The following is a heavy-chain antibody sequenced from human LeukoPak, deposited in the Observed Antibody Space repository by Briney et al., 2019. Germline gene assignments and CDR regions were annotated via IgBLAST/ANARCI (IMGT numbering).Heavy chain of an antibody. CDR3: AGGPAAAAV. CDR2: IYHSEST. CDR1: GGSVSSGGHS. Sequence: TLSLTCAVSGGSVSSGGHSWSWIRQPPGKGLERIGYIYHSESTYYNPSLKSRVTISVDRSKNQFSLKLSSVTAADTAVHYCAGGPAAAAVWGQGTLVTVSS. J-gene: IGHJ4*02. D-gene: IGHD6-13*01. V-gene: IGHV4-30-2*01.